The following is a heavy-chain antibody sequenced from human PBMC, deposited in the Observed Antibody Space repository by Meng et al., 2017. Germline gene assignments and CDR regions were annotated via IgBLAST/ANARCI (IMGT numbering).Heavy chain of an antibody. J-gene: IGHJ6*02. V-gene: IGHV3-23*01. CDR1: GFTFSSYA. D-gene: IGHD2-2*01. CDR2: ISGSGGST. Sequence: GGSLRLSCAASGFTFSSYAMSLVRQAPGKGLEWVSAISGSGGSTYYADSVKGRFTISRDNSKNTLYLQMNSLRAEDTALYYCAKDGYCSSTSCYFSYYYYGMDVWGQGTTVAVSS. CDR3: AKDGYCSSTSCYFSYYYYGMDV.